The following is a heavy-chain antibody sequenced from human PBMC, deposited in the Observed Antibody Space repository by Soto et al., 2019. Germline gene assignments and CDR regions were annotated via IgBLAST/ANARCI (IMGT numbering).Heavy chain of an antibody. CDR2: IRSKAYGGTT. V-gene: IGHV3-49*03. D-gene: IGHD5-12*01. CDR1: GFTFGDYA. Sequence: GGSLRLSCTASGFTFGDYAMSWFRQAPGKGLEWVGFIRSKAYGGTTEYAASVKGRFTISRDDYKSIAYLQMNSLKTEDTAVYYCTRDQSGYDPFYYYYYYMDVWGKGTTVTVSS. CDR3: TRDQSGYDPFYYYYYYMDV. J-gene: IGHJ6*03.